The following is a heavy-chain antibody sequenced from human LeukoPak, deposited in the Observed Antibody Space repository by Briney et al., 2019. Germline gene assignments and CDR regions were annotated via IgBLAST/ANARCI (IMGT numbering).Heavy chain of an antibody. CDR1: GFTFSSYG. V-gene: IGHV3-23*01. CDR3: AKDHRNEVRGVIIWVRFDY. CDR2: ISGSGGST. D-gene: IGHD3-10*01. J-gene: IGHJ4*02. Sequence: PGGSLRLSCAASGFTFSSYGMSSVRQAPGKGLEWVSAISGSGGSTYYADSVKGRFTISRDNSKNTLYLQMNSLRAEDMAVYYCAKDHRNEVRGVIIWVRFDYWGQGTLVTVSS.